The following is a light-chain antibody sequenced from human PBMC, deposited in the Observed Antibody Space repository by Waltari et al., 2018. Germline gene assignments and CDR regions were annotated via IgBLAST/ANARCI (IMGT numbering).Light chain of an antibody. CDR2: KAS. CDR3: QHGYGVPWT. Sequence: DIQMTQSPSSLSASVGDRVTITCQASQGININLAWYQQKPGKVPKLLIYKASTLQSGVPSRFSGSGSGTDFTLTISSLQPEDFATYYCQHGYGVPWTFGQGTKVEIK. CDR1: QGININ. V-gene: IGKV1-9*01. J-gene: IGKJ1*01.